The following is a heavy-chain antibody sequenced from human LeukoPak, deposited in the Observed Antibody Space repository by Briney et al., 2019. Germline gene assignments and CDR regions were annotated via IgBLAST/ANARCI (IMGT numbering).Heavy chain of an antibody. D-gene: IGHD3-22*01. CDR3: AKVTYYYDSNGDGQGRIVFDY. J-gene: IGHJ4*02. CDR1: GYTFTSYA. CDR2: ISVHNGNT. V-gene: IGHV1-18*01. Sequence: ASVKVSCKASGYTFTSYAMNWVRQAPGQGLEWMGWISVHNGNTKYAQRIQGRATLTTDTSTSTAYMELRSLRYDDTAVYYCAKVTYYYDSNGDGQGRIVFDYWGQGTLVTVSS.